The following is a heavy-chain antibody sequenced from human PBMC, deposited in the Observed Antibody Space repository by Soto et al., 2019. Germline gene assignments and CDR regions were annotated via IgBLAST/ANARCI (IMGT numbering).Heavy chain of an antibody. Sequence: ASVKVSCKASGYTFTSYGISWVRQAPGQGLEWMGCISAYNGNTNYAQKLQGRVTMTTDTSTSTAYMELRSLRSDDTAVYYCARDGVPRDIVVVVAASTDAYDIWTQGPMVTVSS. CDR1: GYTFTSYG. CDR2: ISAYNGNT. CDR3: ARDGVPRDIVVVVAASTDAYDI. J-gene: IGHJ3*02. D-gene: IGHD2-15*01. V-gene: IGHV1-18*01.